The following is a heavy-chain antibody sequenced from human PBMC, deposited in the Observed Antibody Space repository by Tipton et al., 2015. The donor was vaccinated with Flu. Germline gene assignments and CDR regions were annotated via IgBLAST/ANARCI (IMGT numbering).Heavy chain of an antibody. J-gene: IGHJ4*02. Sequence: TLSLTCTVSSGSIRSTNYFCAWIRQPPGKRLELIGSIFPSGTTYYNPSLKSRVTISVDTSKSQFSLMLRSVTAADTAVYYCARPSYYDVDLKNFYFDYWGQGALVTVSS. CDR3: ARPSYYDVDLKNFYFDY. CDR2: IFPSGTT. V-gene: IGHV4-39*01. CDR1: SGSIRSTNYF. D-gene: IGHD3-10*02.